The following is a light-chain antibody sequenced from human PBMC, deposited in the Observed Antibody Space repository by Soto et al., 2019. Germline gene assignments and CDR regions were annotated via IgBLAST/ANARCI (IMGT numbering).Light chain of an antibody. CDR2: DAS. V-gene: IGKV3-11*01. J-gene: IGKJ2*01. CDR1: QSVSSY. CDR3: QLRSNWPL. Sequence: EIVLTQSPATLSLSPGERATLSCRASQSVSSYLAWYQQKPGQAPSLLIYDASNRATGIPARCSGSGSGTDFTLTISSLEPEDFAVYYCQLRSNWPLFGQGTKLEIK.